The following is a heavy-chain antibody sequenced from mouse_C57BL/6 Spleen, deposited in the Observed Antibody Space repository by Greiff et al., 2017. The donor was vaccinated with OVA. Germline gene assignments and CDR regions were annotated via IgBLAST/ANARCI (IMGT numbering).Heavy chain of an antibody. Sequence: QVQLQQPGAELVKPGASVKMSCKASGYTFTSYWITWVKQRPGQGLEWIGDIYPGSGSTNYNEKFKSKATLTVDTSSSTAYMQLSSLTSEDSAVYYCARGRVYYYDLDYWGQGTTLTVSS. V-gene: IGHV1-55*01. CDR2: IYPGSGST. J-gene: IGHJ2*01. CDR1: GYTFTSYW. CDR3: ARGRVYYYDLDY. D-gene: IGHD1-1*01.